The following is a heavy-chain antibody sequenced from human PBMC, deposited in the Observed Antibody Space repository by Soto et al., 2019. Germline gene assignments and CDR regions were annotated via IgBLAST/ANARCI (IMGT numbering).Heavy chain of an antibody. CDR2: INASGGST. J-gene: IGHJ4*02. D-gene: IGHD2-15*01. CDR3: ARDRVYCSGGSCYYFDY. V-gene: IGHV1-46*01. Sequence: ASVKVSCKASGYTFTSYYMHWVRQAPGQGFEWMGRINASGGSTSYAQKFQGRVTITRDTSASTAYMELSSLRSEDTAVYYCARDRVYCSGGSCYYFDYWGQGTLVTVSS. CDR1: GYTFTSYY.